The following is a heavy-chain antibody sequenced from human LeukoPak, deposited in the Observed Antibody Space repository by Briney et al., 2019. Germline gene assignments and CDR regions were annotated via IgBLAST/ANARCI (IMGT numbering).Heavy chain of an antibody. CDR3: LRGDRRDY. Sequence: GGSLRLSCEASGFTFNTYSMNWARQAPGKGLEWVSSIDSSGGYMFYADSVKGRFIISRDNAKDSLYLQMNSLGVEDTAAYYCLRGDRRDYWGQGTLVTVSS. CDR1: GFTFNTYS. V-gene: IGHV3-21*06. CDR2: IDSSGGYM. J-gene: IGHJ4*02.